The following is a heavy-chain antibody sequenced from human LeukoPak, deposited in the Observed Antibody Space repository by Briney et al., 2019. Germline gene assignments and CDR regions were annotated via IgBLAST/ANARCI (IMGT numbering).Heavy chain of an antibody. CDR2: INKSGGII. CDR1: GFTFNSCS. CDR3: ARVDRDTEFFDY. J-gene: IGHJ4*01. V-gene: IGHV3-48*04. Sequence: GGSLRLSCAASGFTFNSCSMNWVRQAPGKGLEWVSYINKSGGIIYYADSVKGRFTISRDNAKNSLYLQVNSLRAEDTAVYYCARVDRDTEFFDYWGQEPWSPSPQ. D-gene: IGHD3-16*02.